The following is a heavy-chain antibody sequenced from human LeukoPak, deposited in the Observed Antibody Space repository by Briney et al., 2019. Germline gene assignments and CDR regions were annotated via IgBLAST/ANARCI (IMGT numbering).Heavy chain of an antibody. Sequence: GGSLRLSCAASGFSFSSFAMTWFRKAPGKGLEWVSGIIDTGGATYYADSVKGRFTISRDNSKNTLFLQMNSLRAEDTAVYYCAKFNGHPTTNYYMDVWGEGTTVTVSS. CDR3: AKFNGHPTTNYYMDV. CDR2: IIDTGGAT. V-gene: IGHV3-23*01. CDR1: GFSFSSFA. D-gene: IGHD3-10*01. J-gene: IGHJ6*04.